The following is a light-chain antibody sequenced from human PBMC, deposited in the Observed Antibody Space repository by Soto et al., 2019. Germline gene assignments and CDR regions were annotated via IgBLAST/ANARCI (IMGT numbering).Light chain of an antibody. J-gene: IGLJ2*01. Sequence: QSALTQPASVSGSPGQSITISCTGTGSDIAIYNFVSWYQQYPGKVPKLIIYDVNNRPSGISNRFSGFKSGNTASLTNSGLQAEDEADYYCSSYTSRSTLVFGGGTKLTVL. CDR1: GSDIAIYNF. CDR3: SSYTSRSTLV. CDR2: DVN. V-gene: IGLV2-14*03.